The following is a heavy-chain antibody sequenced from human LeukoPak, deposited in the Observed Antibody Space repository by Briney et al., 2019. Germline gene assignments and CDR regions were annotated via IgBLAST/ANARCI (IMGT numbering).Heavy chain of an antibody. V-gene: IGHV3-7*01. CDR1: GFTFSSYW. Sequence: PGGSLRLSCAASGFTFSSYWMSWVRQAPGKGLEWVANIKQDGSEKYYVDSVKGRFTISRDNAKNSLYLQMNSLRAEDTAVYYCAREGYYGSGENWFDPWGQGTLVSVSS. CDR2: IKQDGSEK. J-gene: IGHJ5*02. CDR3: AREGYYGSGENWFDP. D-gene: IGHD3-10*01.